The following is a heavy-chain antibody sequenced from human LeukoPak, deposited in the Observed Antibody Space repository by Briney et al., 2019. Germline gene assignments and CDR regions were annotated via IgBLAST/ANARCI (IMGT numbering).Heavy chain of an antibody. J-gene: IGHJ6*02. CDR1: GDSISSYY. D-gene: IGHD3-3*01. CDR2: IYYSGST. CDR3: ANQIRFYGMDV. V-gene: IGHV4-39*01. Sequence: SETLSLTCTVSGDSISSYYWGWIRQPPGKGLEWIGSIYYSGSTYYNPSLKSRVTISVDTSKNQFSLKLSSVTAADTAVYYCANQIRFYGMDVWGQGTTVTVSS.